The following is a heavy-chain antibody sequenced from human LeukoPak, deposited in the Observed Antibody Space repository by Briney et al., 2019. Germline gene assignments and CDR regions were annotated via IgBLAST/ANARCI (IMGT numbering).Heavy chain of an antibody. CDR1: GDSITTTTDY. CDR2: FYYGGNP. D-gene: IGHD2-2*01. J-gene: IGHJ4*02. V-gene: IGHV4-39*01. CDR3: TRHQHYQPHDY. Sequence: KPSETLSLTCAVSGDSITTTTDYWGWIRQSPGKGLEWVGSFYYGGNPYYNPSLKSRVTISVDTSKNQFSLKLTSVTSADTAVYYCTRHQHYQPHDYWGPGTLVTVSS.